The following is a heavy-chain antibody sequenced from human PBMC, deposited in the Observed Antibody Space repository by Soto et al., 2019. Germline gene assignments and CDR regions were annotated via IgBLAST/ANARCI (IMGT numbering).Heavy chain of an antibody. D-gene: IGHD2-15*01. CDR2: INVGNANT. CDR1: GYIFTSYA. CDR3: ARGKGYGILQY. J-gene: IGHJ4*02. Sequence: QVQLVQSGSEVKKPGASMKVSCKASGYIFTSYALHWVRQVPGQRLEWMAWINVGNANTKYSQKFQGRITITRDTSASTAYMELSSLRSEDTAVYYCARGKGYGILQYWGKGTQVIVSS. V-gene: IGHV1-3*01.